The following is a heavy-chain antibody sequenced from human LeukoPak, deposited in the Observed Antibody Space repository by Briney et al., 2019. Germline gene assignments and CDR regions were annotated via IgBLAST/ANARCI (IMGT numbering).Heavy chain of an antibody. J-gene: IGHJ6*02. CDR3: ARGLYSSSWSFRVYYYYGMDV. V-gene: IGHV1-8*01. CDR1: GYTFTSYD. CDR2: MNPNSGNT. D-gene: IGHD6-13*01. Sequence: ASVKVSCKASGYTFTSYDINWVRQATGQGLEWMGWMNPNSGNTGYAQKFQGRVTMTRNTSISTAYMELSSLRSEDTAVYYCARGLYSSSWSFRVYYYYGMDVWGQGTTVTVSS.